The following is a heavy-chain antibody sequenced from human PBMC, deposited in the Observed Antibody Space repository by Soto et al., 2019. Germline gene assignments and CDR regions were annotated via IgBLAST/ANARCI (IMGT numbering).Heavy chain of an antibody. CDR1: GGSISSGGYY. V-gene: IGHV4-31*03. D-gene: IGHD4-17*01. Sequence: SETLSLTCTVSGGSISSGGYYWSWIRQHPGKGLEWIGYIYYSGSTYYNPSLKSRVTISVDTSKNQFSLKLSSVTAADTAVYYCARVSGVTTHWYFDLWGRGNLVIVSS. CDR2: IYYSGST. J-gene: IGHJ2*01. CDR3: ARVSGVTTHWYFDL.